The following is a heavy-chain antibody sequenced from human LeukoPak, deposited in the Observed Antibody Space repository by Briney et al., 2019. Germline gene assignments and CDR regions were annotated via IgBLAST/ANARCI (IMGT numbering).Heavy chain of an antibody. CDR3: AKRPTTVSGTGYFFDY. Sequence: PGGSLRLSCAASGFAFSGYGMSWVRQAPGKGLEWVAAISGSGDSTTYADSVKGRFTISRDNSRNTLYLQVNSLRAEDTAVYYCAKRPTTVSGTGYFFDYWGLGTLVTVSS. J-gene: IGHJ4*02. CDR2: ISGSGDST. D-gene: IGHD6-19*01. V-gene: IGHV3-23*01. CDR1: GFAFSGYG.